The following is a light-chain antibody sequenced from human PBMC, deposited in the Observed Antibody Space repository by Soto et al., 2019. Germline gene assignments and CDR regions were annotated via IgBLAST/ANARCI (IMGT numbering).Light chain of an antibody. CDR3: QQYNSYPWT. J-gene: IGKJ1*01. Sequence: DIQMTQSPSTLSASVGDRVTITCRASQSISSWLAWYQQKPGKAPKLLIYKASSLESGVPSRFSGSGSGTEFTLIISSLQPEDLATYYCQQYNSYPWTFGQGTKVEIK. V-gene: IGKV1-5*03. CDR2: KAS. CDR1: QSISSW.